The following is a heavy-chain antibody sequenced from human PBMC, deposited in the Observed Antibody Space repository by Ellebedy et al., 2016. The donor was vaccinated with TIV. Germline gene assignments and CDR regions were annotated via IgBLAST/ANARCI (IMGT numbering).Heavy chain of an antibody. J-gene: IGHJ5*02. CDR1: GGSFSGYY. CDR2: INHSGST. CDR3: ARGRFDP. Sequence: SETLSLTCAVYGGSFSGYYWSWIRQPPGKGLEWIGEINHSGSTNYNPSLKSRVTISVDTSKNQFSLKLSSVTAADTAVYYCARGRFDPWGQGTLVTVSS. V-gene: IGHV4-34*01.